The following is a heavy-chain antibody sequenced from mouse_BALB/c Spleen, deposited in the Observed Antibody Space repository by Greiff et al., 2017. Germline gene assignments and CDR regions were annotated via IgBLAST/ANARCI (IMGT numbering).Heavy chain of an antibody. CDR2: INPYNGAT. Sequence: VQLQQSGPELVKPGASVKISCKASGYSFTGYYMHWVKQSHVKSLEWIGRINPYNGATSYNQNFKDKASLTVDKSSSTAYMELHSLTSEDSAVYYCARDGYNRRFYAMDYWGQGTSVTVSS. CDR1: GYSFTGYY. D-gene: IGHD2-3*01. CDR3: ARDGYNRRFYAMDY. V-gene: IGHV1-31*01. J-gene: IGHJ4*01.